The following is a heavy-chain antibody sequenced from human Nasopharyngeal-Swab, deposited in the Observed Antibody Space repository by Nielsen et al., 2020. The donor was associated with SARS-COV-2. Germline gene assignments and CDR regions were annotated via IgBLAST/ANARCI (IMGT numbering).Heavy chain of an antibody. CDR3: AKVRGGYSSSWYDY. J-gene: IGHJ4*02. D-gene: IGHD6-13*01. CDR2: ISAYNGNT. V-gene: IGHV1-18*01. Sequence: WWRDAPRSGLEWMGWISAYNGNTNYAQKLQGRVTMTTDTSTSTAYMELRSLRSDDTAVYYCAKVRGGYSSSWYDYWGQGTLVTVSS.